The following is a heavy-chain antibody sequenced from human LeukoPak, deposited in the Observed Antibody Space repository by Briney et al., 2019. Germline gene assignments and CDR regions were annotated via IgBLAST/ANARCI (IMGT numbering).Heavy chain of an antibody. Sequence: SQTLSLTCAVSGGSISSGGYSWSWIRQPPGKGLEWMGYIYHSGSTYYNPSLKSRVTISVDRSKNQFSLKLSSVTAADTAVYYCARAYYDSSGYDAFDIWGQGTMVAVSS. CDR1: GGSISSGGYS. V-gene: IGHV4-30-2*01. D-gene: IGHD3-22*01. CDR3: ARAYYDSSGYDAFDI. J-gene: IGHJ3*02. CDR2: IYHSGST.